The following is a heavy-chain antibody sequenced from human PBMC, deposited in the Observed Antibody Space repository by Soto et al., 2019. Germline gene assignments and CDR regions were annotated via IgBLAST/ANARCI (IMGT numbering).Heavy chain of an antibody. CDR2: ISYDGSNK. J-gene: IGHJ4*02. CDR3: AKDTYYHDSSGYYVFDY. V-gene: IGHV3-30*18. CDR1: GFTFSSYG. Sequence: QVQLVESGGGVVQPGRSLTLSCAASGFTFSSYGVLWVRQAPGKGLEWVALISYDGSNKYYADSVKGRFTISRDNSXNXXYLQMNSLRAEDTAVYYCAKDTYYHDSSGYYVFDYWGQGTLVTVSS. D-gene: IGHD3-22*01.